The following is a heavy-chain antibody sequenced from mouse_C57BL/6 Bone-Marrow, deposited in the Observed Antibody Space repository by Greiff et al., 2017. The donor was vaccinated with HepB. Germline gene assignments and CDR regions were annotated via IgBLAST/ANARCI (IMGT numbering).Heavy chain of an antibody. D-gene: IGHD3-2*02. J-gene: IGHJ2*01. CDR1: GYSFTDYN. CDR2: INPNYGTT. CDR3: ARKEDSSGYVFDD. V-gene: IGHV1-39*01. Sequence: VQLKESGPELVKPGASVKISCKASGYSFTDYNMNWVKQNNGKSLEWIGVINPNYGTTSYNQKFKGKATLTVDQSSSTAYMQLNSLTSEDAAVYYCARKEDSSGYVFDDWGQGTTLTVSS.